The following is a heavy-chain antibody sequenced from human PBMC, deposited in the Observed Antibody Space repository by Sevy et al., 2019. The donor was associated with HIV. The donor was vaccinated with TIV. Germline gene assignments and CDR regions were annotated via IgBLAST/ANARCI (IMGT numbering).Heavy chain of an antibody. CDR2: ISSSSSYI. V-gene: IGHV3-21*01. CDR1: GFTFSSYS. D-gene: IGHD5-12*01. CDR3: ARVEMATILWYFDL. Sequence: GGSLRLSCAASGFTFSSYSMNWVRQAPGKGLEWVSSISSSSSYIYYADSVKGRFTISRDNVKNSLYLQMNSLRAEDTAVYYCARVEMATILWYFDLWGRGTLVTVSS. J-gene: IGHJ2*01.